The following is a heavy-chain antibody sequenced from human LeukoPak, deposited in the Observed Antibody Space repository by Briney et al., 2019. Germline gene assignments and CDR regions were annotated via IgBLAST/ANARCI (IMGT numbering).Heavy chain of an antibody. CDR1: GFTFITYD. CDR3: AWDDLLSGYNFDY. Sequence: GGSLRLSCAASGFTFITYDLNWVRQAPGKGLEWVSSISGSGNTMYYADSVKGRFTISRDNAKNSVYLQMTSLRAEDTAVYFCAWDDLLSGYNFDYWGQGTLVTVSS. V-gene: IGHV3-48*03. CDR2: ISGSGNTM. D-gene: IGHD3-9*01. J-gene: IGHJ4*02.